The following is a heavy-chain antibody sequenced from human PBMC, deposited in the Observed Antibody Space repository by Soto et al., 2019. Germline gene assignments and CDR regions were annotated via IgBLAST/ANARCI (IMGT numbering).Heavy chain of an antibody. Sequence: QVQLVESGGGVVQPGTSLRLSCAASGFTFRNYAMHWVRQAPGKGLEWVAVISFDGGNKIYPDAVKGRDTICRDNSRDRDEQEKKSLRPEDTTVGFWARRRIPSRPAWFDPWGQGTLVTVSS. CDR1: GFTFRNYA. CDR2: ISFDGGNK. J-gene: IGHJ5*02. V-gene: IGHV3-30-3*01. CDR3: ARRRIPSRPAWFDP. D-gene: IGHD2-2*01.